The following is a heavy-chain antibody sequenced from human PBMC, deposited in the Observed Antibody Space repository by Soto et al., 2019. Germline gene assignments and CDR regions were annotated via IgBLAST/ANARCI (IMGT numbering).Heavy chain of an antibody. V-gene: IGHV3-48*03. J-gene: IGHJ6*02. CDR2: ISSGGSTI. Sequence: GGSLRLSCAASGFTFSSYGVNWVRQAPGKGLAWVSYISSGGSTIYYAGSVKGRFTISRDNAKNSLYLQMNSLRAEDTAVYYCARGARDYYGMDVWGQGTTVTVSS. CDR1: GFTFSSYG. CDR3: ARGARDYYGMDV.